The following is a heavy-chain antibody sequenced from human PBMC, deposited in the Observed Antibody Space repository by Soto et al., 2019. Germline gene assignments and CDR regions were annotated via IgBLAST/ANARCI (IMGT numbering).Heavy chain of an antibody. CDR1: GGSISSYY. D-gene: IGHD2-2*01. V-gene: IGHV4-59*01. Sequence: PSETLSLTCTVSGGSISSYYWSWIRQPPGKGLEWIGYIYYSGSTNYNPSLKSRVTISVDTSKNQFSLKLSSVTAADTAVYYCARDLGGVPSAMGYYSYGIDVWGQGTTVTV. CDR3: ARDLGGVPSAMGYYSYGIDV. CDR2: IYYSGST. J-gene: IGHJ6*02.